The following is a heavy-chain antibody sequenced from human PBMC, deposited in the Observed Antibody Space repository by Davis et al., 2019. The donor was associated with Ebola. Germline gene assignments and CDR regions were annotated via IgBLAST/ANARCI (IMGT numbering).Heavy chain of an antibody. D-gene: IGHD2-15*01. CDR2: IWYDGSNK. Sequence: PGGSLRLSCAAGMHWVRQAPGKGLEWVAVIWYDGSNKYYADSVKGRFTISRDNSKNTLYLQMNSLRAEDTAVYYCASRIVADYWGQGTLVTVSS. V-gene: IGHV3-33*01. CDR1: G. J-gene: IGHJ4*02. CDR3: ASRIVADY.